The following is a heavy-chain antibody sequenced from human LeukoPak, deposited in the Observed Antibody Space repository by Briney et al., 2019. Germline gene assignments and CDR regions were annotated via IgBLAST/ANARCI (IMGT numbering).Heavy chain of an antibody. J-gene: IGHJ4*02. V-gene: IGHV3-23*01. CDR2: VNGNGGST. D-gene: IGHD3-16*02. Sequence: PGGSLRLSCAASGFTFSSYAMSWVHQAPGKGLEWVSGVNGNGGSTSYADSVKGRFTIFRDNSKNTVYLQMNSLRVEDTAVYYCAKSLYGGCDYWGQGTVVTVSS. CDR1: GFTFSSYA. CDR3: AKSLYGGCDY.